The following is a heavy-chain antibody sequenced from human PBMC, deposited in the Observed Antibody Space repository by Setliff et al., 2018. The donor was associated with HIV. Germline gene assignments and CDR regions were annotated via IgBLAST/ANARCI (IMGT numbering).Heavy chain of an antibody. Sequence: SSETLSLTCTVSGGSIRSHYWSWIRQPPGKGLEWIGYIYDSGSTNYNPSLKSRVTISVDTSKNQFSLKLSSVTAADTAVYYCARGGAFDWLFLDVWGKGTTVTVSS. CDR1: GGSIRSHY. D-gene: IGHD3-9*01. V-gene: IGHV4-59*11. CDR2: IYDSGST. J-gene: IGHJ6*04. CDR3: ARGGAFDWLFLDV.